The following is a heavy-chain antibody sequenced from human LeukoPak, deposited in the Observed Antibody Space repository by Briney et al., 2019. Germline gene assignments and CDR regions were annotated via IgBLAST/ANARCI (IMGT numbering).Heavy chain of an antibody. Sequence: ASVKVSCKASGHTFTGYYMHWVRQAPGQGLEWMGWINPNSGGTNHAQKFQGRVTMTRDTSISTAYMELSRLRSDDTAVYYCARVAAAAGFFDYWGQGTLVTVSS. CDR2: INPNSGGT. V-gene: IGHV1-2*02. D-gene: IGHD6-13*01. J-gene: IGHJ4*02. CDR3: ARVAAAAGFFDY. CDR1: GHTFTGYY.